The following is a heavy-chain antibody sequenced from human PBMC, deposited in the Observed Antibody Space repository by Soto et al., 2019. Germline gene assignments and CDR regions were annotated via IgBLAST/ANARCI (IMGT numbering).Heavy chain of an antibody. D-gene: IGHD2-2*01. CDR2: IYYTGNT. Sequence: SETLSLTCTVAGASISGGGFYWSWIRHHPERGLEWIGNIYYTGNTHYSPSLKSRVSISVDTSKNQLSLKLTSVTAADTAVYYCARGSTTSPYFYYGMDVWGQGTTVTVSS. CDR1: GASISGGGFY. CDR3: ARGSTTSPYFYYGMDV. V-gene: IGHV4-31*03. J-gene: IGHJ6*02.